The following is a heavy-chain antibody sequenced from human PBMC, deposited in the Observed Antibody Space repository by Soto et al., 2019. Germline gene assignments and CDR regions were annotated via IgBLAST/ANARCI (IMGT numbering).Heavy chain of an antibody. CDR3: ARPSPGYSSSWYDY. Sequence: QVQLQQWGAGLLKPSETLSLTCAVYGGSFSGYYWSWIRQPPGKGLEWIGEINHSGSTNYNPSLKNRVTISVDTSKNQFSLKLSSVTAADTAVYYCARPSPGYSSSWYDYWGQGTLVTVSS. J-gene: IGHJ4*02. CDR2: INHSGST. CDR1: GGSFSGYY. V-gene: IGHV4-34*01. D-gene: IGHD6-13*01.